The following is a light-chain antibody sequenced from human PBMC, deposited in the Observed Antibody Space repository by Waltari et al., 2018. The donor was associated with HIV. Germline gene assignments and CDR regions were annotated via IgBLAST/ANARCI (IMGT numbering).Light chain of an antibody. V-gene: IGKV4-1*01. Sequence: DIVMTQSPDSLAVSLGERATINCKSSQSVLYSSNNKNYLARYQQKVGQPPKWLIYWASTRESGVPDRFTGSGSGTDFTLTISSLQAEDVAVYYCQQYYSNPRTFGQGTKVEIK. CDR1: QSVLYSSNNKNY. CDR3: QQYYSNPRT. CDR2: WAS. J-gene: IGKJ1*01.